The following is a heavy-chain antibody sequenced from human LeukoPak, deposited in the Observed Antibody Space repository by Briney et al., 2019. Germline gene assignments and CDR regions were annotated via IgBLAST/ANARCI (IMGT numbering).Heavy chain of an antibody. D-gene: IGHD5-18*01. CDR1: GYTFTSYY. CDR3: ARDPPGYSYGYSDFDY. CDR2: INPSGGST. J-gene: IGHJ4*02. Sequence: GASVKVSCKASGYTFTSYYMHWVRQAPGQGLEWMGIINPSGGSTSYAQKFQGRVTMTRDTSTSTVYMELSSLRSEDTAVYYCARDPPGYSYGYSDFDYWGQGTLVTVSS. V-gene: IGHV1-46*01.